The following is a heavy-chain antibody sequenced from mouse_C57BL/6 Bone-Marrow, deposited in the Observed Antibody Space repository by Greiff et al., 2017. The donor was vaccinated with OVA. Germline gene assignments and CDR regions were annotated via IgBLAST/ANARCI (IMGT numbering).Heavy chain of an antibody. V-gene: IGHV14-2*01. CDR3: ADLYYFDY. CDR2: IDPEDGET. J-gene: IGHJ2*01. Sequence: EVQRVESGAELVKPGASVKLSCTASGFNIKDYYMHWVKQRTEQGLEWIGRIDPEDGETKYAPKFPGKATITADTSSNTAYLQLSSLTSEDTAVYYCADLYYFDYWGQGTTLTVSS. CDR1: GFNIKDYY.